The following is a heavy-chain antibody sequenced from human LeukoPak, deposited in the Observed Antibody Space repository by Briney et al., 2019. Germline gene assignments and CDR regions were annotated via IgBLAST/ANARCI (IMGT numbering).Heavy chain of an antibody. D-gene: IGHD6-13*01. CDR2: TYYRSKWYN. J-gene: IGHJ5*02. CDR1: GDSVSSNSAA. V-gene: IGHV6-1*01. Sequence: SQTLSLTCAISGDSVSSNSAAWNWIRQSPSRGLEWLGRTYYRSKWYNDYAVSVKSRITINPDTSKNQFSLQLNSVTPEDTAVYYCARDSAYSSSWLYNWFDPWGQGTLVTVSS. CDR3: ARDSAYSSSWLYNWFDP.